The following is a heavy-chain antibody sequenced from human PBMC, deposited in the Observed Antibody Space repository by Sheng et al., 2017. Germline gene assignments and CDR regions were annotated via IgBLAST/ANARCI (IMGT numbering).Heavy chain of an antibody. CDR2: IIPIFGTA. Sequence: QVQLVQSGAEVKKPGSSVKVSCKASGGTFSSYAISWVRQAPGQGLEWMGGIIPIFGTANYAQKFQGRVTITADESTSTAYMELSSLISEDTAVYYCARGRMVRGHGMDYYYYGMDVWGQGTTVTVSS. J-gene: IGHJ6*02. D-gene: IGHD3-10*01. CDR1: GGTFSSYA. V-gene: IGHV1-69*01. CDR3: ARGRMVRGHGMDYYYYGMDV.